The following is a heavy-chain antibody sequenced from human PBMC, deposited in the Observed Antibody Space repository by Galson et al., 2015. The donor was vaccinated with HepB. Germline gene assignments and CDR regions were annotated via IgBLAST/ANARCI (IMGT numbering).Heavy chain of an antibody. CDR2: INPGGGNT. CDR1: GYTFSTYY. J-gene: IGHJ4*02. V-gene: IGHV1-46*01. D-gene: IGHD7-27*01. CDR3: VRDANWGPQDYFDY. Sequence: SVKVSCKASGYTFSTYYMHWVRQVPGQRLEWMGIINPGGGNTNYAQKFQGRVTLTRDTSTSTVYMEMRSLRSEDTAVYYCVRDANWGPQDYFDYWGQGSLVIVSS.